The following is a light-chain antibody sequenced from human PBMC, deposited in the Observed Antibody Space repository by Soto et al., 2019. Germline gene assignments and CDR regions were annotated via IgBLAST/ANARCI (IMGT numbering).Light chain of an antibody. CDR1: QSVSSSY. Sequence: EIVLTQSPGTLSFSPGERATLSCRASQSVSSSYLAWYQQRPGQAPRLLIYGASTRAAGIPDRFSGSGSGTDFTLTITRLEPEDSAVYFCQQYTGPPTTFGQGTRLEIK. V-gene: IGKV3-20*01. CDR2: GAS. J-gene: IGKJ5*01. CDR3: QQYTGPPTT.